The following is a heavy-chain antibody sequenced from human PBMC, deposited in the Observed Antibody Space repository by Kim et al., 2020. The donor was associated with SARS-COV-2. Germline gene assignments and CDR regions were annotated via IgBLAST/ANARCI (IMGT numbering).Heavy chain of an antibody. CDR3: AKDVSGRYVGTDAFEI. D-gene: IGHD1-26*01. Sequence: GGSLRLSCATSGFTFSRFAMNWFRQAPGKGLEWVSAIGGSGGTTYYAESVKDRFTISRDNSKNTVYRQMRSLRVEDTAVYYCAKDVSGRYVGTDAFEIWG. CDR2: IGGSGGTT. V-gene: IGHV3-23*01. J-gene: IGHJ3*02. CDR1: GFTFSRFA.